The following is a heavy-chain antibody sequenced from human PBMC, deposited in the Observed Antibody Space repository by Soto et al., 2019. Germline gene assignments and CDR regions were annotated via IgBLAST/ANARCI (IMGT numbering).Heavy chain of an antibody. CDR3: AKDGGSSWYLDY. J-gene: IGHJ4*02. Sequence: EVQLVESGGGLVKPGGSLRLSCAASGFTFSSYRMNWVRQAPGKGLEWVSSISSSSSYIYYADSLKGRSTISRDDAKNSLYLQLNSLRVEATAVYYSAKDGGSSWYLDYWGRGILVAVSS. D-gene: IGHD6-13*01. CDR2: ISSSSSYI. V-gene: IGHV3-21*02. CDR1: GFTFSSYR.